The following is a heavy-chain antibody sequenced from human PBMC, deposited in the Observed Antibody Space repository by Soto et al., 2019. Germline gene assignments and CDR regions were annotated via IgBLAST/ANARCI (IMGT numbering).Heavy chain of an antibody. CDR1: GFTFSSYS. CDR2: ISSSSSYI. J-gene: IGHJ1*01. Sequence: NPGGSLRLSCAASGFTFSSYSMNWVRQAPGKGLEWVSSISSSSSYIYYADSVKGRFTISRDNAKNSLYLQMNSLRAEDTAVYYCVVAGATNYYDKSGVQHWGQGTLVTVSS. V-gene: IGHV3-21*01. CDR3: VVAGATNYYDKSGVQH. D-gene: IGHD3-22*01.